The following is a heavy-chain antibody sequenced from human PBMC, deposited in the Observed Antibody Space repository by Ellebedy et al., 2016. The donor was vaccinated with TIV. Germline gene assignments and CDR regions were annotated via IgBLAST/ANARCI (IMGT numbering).Heavy chain of an antibody. Sequence: GGSLRLSCAASGFTFSSFWMHWFRQAPGKGLVWVSRINVDGTSTTYADFVRGRFTVSRDNAKNTLYLQMNSLTVEDTAVYYCARDVLFGEIWPWGQGTLVTVSS. CDR3: ARDVLFGEIWP. CDR1: GFTFSSFW. V-gene: IGHV3-74*01. J-gene: IGHJ5*02. CDR2: INVDGTST. D-gene: IGHD3-10*01.